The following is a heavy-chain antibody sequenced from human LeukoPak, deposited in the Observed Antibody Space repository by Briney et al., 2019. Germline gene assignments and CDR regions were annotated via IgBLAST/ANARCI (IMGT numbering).Heavy chain of an antibody. CDR3: TTDTRRVVVPK. Sequence: GGSLRLSCAASGFSFNDAWMSWVRQAPGKGLEWVGRIKRKTDGGTTDYAAPMKGRFTISRDDSKTSLYLQMNNLKTEDTAVYYCTTDTRRVVVPKWGQGTLVTVSS. J-gene: IGHJ4*02. V-gene: IGHV3-15*01. CDR1: GFSFNDAW. CDR2: IKRKTDGGTT. D-gene: IGHD2-15*01.